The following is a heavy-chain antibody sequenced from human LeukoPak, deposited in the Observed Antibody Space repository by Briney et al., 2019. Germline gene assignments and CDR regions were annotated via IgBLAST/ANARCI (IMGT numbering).Heavy chain of an antibody. D-gene: IGHD1-26*01. Sequence: SETLSLTCTVSGGSISSYYWSWIRQPPGQGLEGIAYIHSSGYTNYNPSLQSRVTISVDTSKNQFSLKVSSVTAADTAVYYCAKRQGPNSGSYDYFDPWGQGTLVTVPS. J-gene: IGHJ5*02. CDR2: IHSSGYT. V-gene: IGHV4-4*09. CDR3: AKRQGPNSGSYDYFDP. CDR1: GGSISSYY.